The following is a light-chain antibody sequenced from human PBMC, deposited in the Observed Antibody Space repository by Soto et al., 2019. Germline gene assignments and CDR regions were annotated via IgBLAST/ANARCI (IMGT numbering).Light chain of an antibody. Sequence: QSALTQPASVSGSPGQSTTISCTGTSSDVGGYNYVSWYQQHPGKAPKLMIYEVSNRPSGVSNRFSGSKSGNTASLTISGLQAEDAADYYCSSYTSSSIDYVFGTGTKVTVL. J-gene: IGLJ1*01. CDR1: SSDVGGYNY. CDR2: EVS. CDR3: SSYTSSSIDYV. V-gene: IGLV2-14*01.